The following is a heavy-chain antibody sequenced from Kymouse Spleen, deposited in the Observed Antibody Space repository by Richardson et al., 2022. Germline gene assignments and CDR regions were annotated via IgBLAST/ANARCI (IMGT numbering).Heavy chain of an antibody. CDR3: ASGELSLYYFDY. CDR1: GFTFSSYG. J-gene: IGHJ4*02. V-gene: IGHV3-30*18. CDR2: ISYDGSNK. Sequence: QVQLVESGGGVVQPGRSLRLSCAASGFTFSSYGMHWVRQAPGKGLEWVAVISYDGSNKYYADSVKGRFTISRDNSKNTLYLQMNSLRAEDTAVYYCASGELSLYYFDYWGQGTLVTVSS. D-gene: IGHD3-10*01,IGHD3-16*02.